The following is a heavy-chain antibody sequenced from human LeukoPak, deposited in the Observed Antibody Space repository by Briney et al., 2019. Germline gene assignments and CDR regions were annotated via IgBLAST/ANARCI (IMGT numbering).Heavy chain of an antibody. V-gene: IGHV4-59*01. CDR1: GGSISSYY. J-gene: IGHJ6*03. CDR2: IYYSGST. Sequence: SETLSLTCTVSGGSISSYYWSWIRQPPGKGLEWIGYIYYSGSTNYNPSLKSRVTISLDTSKNQFSLKLSSVTAADTAVYYCARGTDSSSWSDLYYYYYYMDVWGKGTTVTVSS. D-gene: IGHD6-13*01. CDR3: ARGTDSSSWSDLYYYYYYMDV.